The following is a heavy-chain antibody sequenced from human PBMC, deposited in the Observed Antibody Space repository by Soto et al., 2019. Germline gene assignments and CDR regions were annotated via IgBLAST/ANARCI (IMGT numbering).Heavy chain of an antibody. CDR1: GFTVSSNY. V-gene: IGHV3-53*01. CDR2: IYSGGNT. J-gene: IGHJ6*03. CDR3: ARSYYYYMDV. Sequence: GGSLRLSCAASGFTVSSNYMSWVRQAPGKGLEWVSVIYSGGNTYYADSVKGRFTISRDNSKNTLYLQMNSLRAEDTAVYYCARSYYYYMDVWGKGTTVTVSS.